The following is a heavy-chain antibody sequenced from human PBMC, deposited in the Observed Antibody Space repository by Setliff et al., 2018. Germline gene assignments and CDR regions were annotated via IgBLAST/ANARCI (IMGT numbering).Heavy chain of an antibody. V-gene: IGHV4-4*02. CDR2: IYHSGST. J-gene: IGHJ5*02. CDR1: GGSISSSNW. Sequence: SETLSLTCAVSGGSISSSNWWSWVRQPPGKGLEWIGSIYHSGSTYYNPSLKSRVTISVDTSKNQFSLKLSSVTAADTAVYYCARDTYIGDFWSGYYIQGQFDPWGQGTLVTVSS. D-gene: IGHD3-3*01. CDR3: ARDTYIGDFWSGYYIQGQFDP.